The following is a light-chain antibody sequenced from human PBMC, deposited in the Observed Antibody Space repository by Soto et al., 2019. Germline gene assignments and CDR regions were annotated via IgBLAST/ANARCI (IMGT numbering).Light chain of an antibody. CDR2: GAS. J-gene: IGKJ3*01. Sequence: DIQMTQSPSSLTAYLGDRVTITCRASQGISNYLAWYQQKPGRLPKLLLFGASTLQSGVPARFRGSGSGTLFTLTINGLLPEDVATYYCQKYDRAPFTFGLGTKVDFK. V-gene: IGKV1-27*01. CDR1: QGISNY. CDR3: QKYDRAPFT.